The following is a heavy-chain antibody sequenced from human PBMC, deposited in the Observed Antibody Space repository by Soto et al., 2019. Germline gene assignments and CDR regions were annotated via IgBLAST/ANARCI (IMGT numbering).Heavy chain of an antibody. Sequence: EVQLVESGGGLVQPGGSLRLSCVASGFSFDYYEMNWVRQAPGKGLEWVAYINSGGSTIHYADSVRGRFTVSRDNAKNSLYLQMNSMSVEDTALYYCARDRAAGGYWGQGTLVTGSS. CDR1: GFSFDYYE. V-gene: IGHV3-48*03. CDR2: INSGGSTI. J-gene: IGHJ4*02. D-gene: IGHD6-13*01. CDR3: ARDRAAGGY.